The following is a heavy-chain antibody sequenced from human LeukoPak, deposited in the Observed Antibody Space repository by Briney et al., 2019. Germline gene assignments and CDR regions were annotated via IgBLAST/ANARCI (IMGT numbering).Heavy chain of an antibody. CDR2: ITNSGDNT. J-gene: IGHJ4*02. Sequence: GGSLRLTCEGSGFTFSSYAMSWVSQSPGKGLEWISAITNSGDNTYYPDSVRGRFTISRDNSRNTLYLQMNSLRAEDTAIYYCAKERQRYGPSYFDYWGQGTLVTVSP. D-gene: IGHD5-18*01. CDR3: AKERQRYGPSYFDY. CDR1: GFTFSSYA. V-gene: IGHV3-23*01.